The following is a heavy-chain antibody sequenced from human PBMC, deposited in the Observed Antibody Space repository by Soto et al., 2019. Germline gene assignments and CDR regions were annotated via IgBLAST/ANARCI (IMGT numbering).Heavy chain of an antibody. CDR2: IYPGDSDT. Sequence: GESLKISCDGSGYSFTIYWIGLVLQMPGKGLEWMGIIYPGDSDTIYSPSFQGQVTISADKSISTAYLQWSSLKASDTAMYYCARHHAEGSSYDYWGQGTLVTVSS. D-gene: IGHD6-13*01. CDR3: ARHHAEGSSYDY. CDR1: GYSFTIYW. V-gene: IGHV5-51*01. J-gene: IGHJ4*02.